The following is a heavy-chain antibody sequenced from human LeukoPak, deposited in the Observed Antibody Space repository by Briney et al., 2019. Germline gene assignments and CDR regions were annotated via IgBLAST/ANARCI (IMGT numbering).Heavy chain of an antibody. Sequence: GGSLRLSCAASGFTFSSYSMNWVRQAPGKGLEWVSSISRSSSYIYYADSVKGRFTISRDNAKNSLYLQMNSLRAEDTAVYYCARGGYSYDWGQGTLVTVSS. CDR3: ARGGYSYD. V-gene: IGHV3-21*01. J-gene: IGHJ4*02. CDR1: GFTFSSYS. CDR2: ISRSSSYI. D-gene: IGHD5-18*01.